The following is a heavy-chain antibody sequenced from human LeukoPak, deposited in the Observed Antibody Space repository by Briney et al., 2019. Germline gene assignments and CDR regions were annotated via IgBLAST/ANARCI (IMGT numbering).Heavy chain of an antibody. CDR2: ISSSSSYI. CDR1: GFTFSSYS. J-gene: IGHJ6*02. D-gene: IGHD3-10*01. CDR3: AREITANGMDV. Sequence: GGSLRLSCAASGFTFSSYSMNWVRQAPGKGLEWVSSISSSSSYIYYADSVKGRFTISRDNAKNSPYLQMNSLRAEDTAVYYCAREITANGMDVWGQGTTVTVSS. V-gene: IGHV3-21*01.